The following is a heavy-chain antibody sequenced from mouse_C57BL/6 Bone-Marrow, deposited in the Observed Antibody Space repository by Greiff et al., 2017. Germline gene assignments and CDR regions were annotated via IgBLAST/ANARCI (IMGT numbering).Heavy chain of an antibody. D-gene: IGHD2-10*01. Sequence: QVQLQQPGAELVMPGASVKLSCKASGYTFTSYWMHWVKQRPGQGLEWIGEIDPSESYTNYNQKFKGKSTLTVDESSSTAYMQLSSLTSEDSAVYYCARESYYEFAYWGQGTLVTVSA. V-gene: IGHV1-69*01. J-gene: IGHJ3*01. CDR2: IDPSESYT. CDR3: ARESYYEFAY. CDR1: GYTFTSYW.